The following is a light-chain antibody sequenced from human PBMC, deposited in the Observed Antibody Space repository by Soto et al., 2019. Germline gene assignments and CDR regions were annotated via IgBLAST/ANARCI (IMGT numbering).Light chain of an antibody. CDR1: QSISNY. J-gene: IGKJ3*01. CDR3: QQSYSTPPT. Sequence: DIQMTQSPPSLSASVGDRVTITCRASQSISNYLNWYQQKPGKAPKLLIYAASSLQGGVPSRFSGSGSGTDFTLTISSLQPEDFVTYYCQQSYSTPPTFGPATKVDIK. V-gene: IGKV1-39*01. CDR2: AAS.